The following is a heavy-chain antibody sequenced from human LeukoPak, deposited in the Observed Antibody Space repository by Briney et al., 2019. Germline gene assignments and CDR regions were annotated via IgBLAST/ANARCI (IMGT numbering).Heavy chain of an antibody. V-gene: IGHV1-69*13. D-gene: IGHD3-22*01. CDR3: ARDSYYDSSGYYYGLRFDY. CDR1: GGTFSSCA. J-gene: IGHJ4*02. Sequence: ASVKVSCKASGGTFSSCAISWVRQAPGQGLEWMGGIIPIFGTANYAQKFQGRVTITADESTSTAYMELSSLRSEDTAVYYCARDSYYDSSGYYYGLRFDYWGQGTLVTVSS. CDR2: IIPIFGTA.